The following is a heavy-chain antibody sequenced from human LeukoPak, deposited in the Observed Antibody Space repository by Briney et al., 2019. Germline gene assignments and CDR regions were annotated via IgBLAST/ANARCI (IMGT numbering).Heavy chain of an antibody. CDR1: GFTFSSYA. CDR2: ISGSGGTT. Sequence: GGSLRLSCAASGFTFSSYAMSWVRQAPGKGLEWVSAISGSGGTTFYADSVKGRFTISRGNSKNTLYLQMNSLRAEDTAVYYCARDSGWYSGPYYFDYWGQGTLVTVSS. CDR3: ARDSGWYSGPYYFDY. D-gene: IGHD6-19*01. J-gene: IGHJ4*02. V-gene: IGHV3-23*01.